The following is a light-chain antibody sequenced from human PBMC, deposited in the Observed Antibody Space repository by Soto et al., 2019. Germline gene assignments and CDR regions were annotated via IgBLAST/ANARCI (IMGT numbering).Light chain of an antibody. CDR1: QTISSW. CDR3: QHYNSYSEA. J-gene: IGKJ1*01. CDR2: KAS. Sequence: DIQMTQSPSTLSGSVGDRVTITCRASQTISSWLAWYQQKPGKATKLLIYKASTLKSGVPSRFSGSGSGTEVTLTISSLQPDDFATYSCQHYNSYSEAFGQGTKVELK. V-gene: IGKV1-5*03.